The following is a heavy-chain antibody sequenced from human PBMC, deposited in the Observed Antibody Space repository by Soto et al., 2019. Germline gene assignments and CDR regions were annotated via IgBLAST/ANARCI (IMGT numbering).Heavy chain of an antibody. Sequence: PSDTQSLTCTVSGGSIRNRSYYWGWIRQPPGKGLEWIGSIYYSGSTYYNPSLKSRVTISVDTSKNQFSLKLSSVTAADTAVYYCALRSSYDYYYYYMDVWGKGTTVTVSS. CDR1: GGSIRNRSYY. CDR2: IYYSGST. V-gene: IGHV4-39*01. CDR3: ALRSSYDYYYYYMDV. D-gene: IGHD6-6*01. J-gene: IGHJ6*03.